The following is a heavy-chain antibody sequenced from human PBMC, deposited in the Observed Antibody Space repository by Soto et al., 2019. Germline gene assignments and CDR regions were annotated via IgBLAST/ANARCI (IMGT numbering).Heavy chain of an antibody. Sequence: EVQLVESGGGMVQPGGSLRLSCAASGFTFSSYDMHWVRQATGKGLEWVSAIGTAGDTYYPGSVKGRFTISRENAKNSLYLQMNSLRAGDTAVYYCARAPPDNSGYDSEEGFDYWGQGTLVTVSS. CDR2: IGTAGDT. CDR1: GFTFSSYD. J-gene: IGHJ4*02. D-gene: IGHD5-12*01. CDR3: ARAPPDNSGYDSEEGFDY. V-gene: IGHV3-13*01.